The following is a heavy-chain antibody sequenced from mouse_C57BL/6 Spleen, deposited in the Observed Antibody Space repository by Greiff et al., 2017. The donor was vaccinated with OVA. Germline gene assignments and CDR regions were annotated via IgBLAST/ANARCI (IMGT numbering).Heavy chain of an antibody. CDR1: GYTFTDYE. Sequence: QVQLQQSGAELVRPGASVTLSCKASGYTFTDYEMHWVKQTPVHGLEWIGAIDPETGGTAYNQKFKGKAILTADKSSSTAYMELRSLTSDDSAVDYCTREGYGNYYFDYWGQGTTLTVSS. CDR3: TREGYGNYYFDY. D-gene: IGHD2-10*02. V-gene: IGHV1-15*01. CDR2: IDPETGGT. J-gene: IGHJ2*01.